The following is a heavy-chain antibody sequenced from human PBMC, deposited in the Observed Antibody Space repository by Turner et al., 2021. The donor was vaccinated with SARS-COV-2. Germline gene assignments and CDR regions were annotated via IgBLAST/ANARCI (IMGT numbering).Heavy chain of an antibody. J-gene: IGHJ5*02. CDR1: GGSISNFY. Sequence: QVQLQESGPGLVKPSEPLSLTCSVSGGSISNFYWSWIRQPAGKGLEWIGRIYTGGSTNYNPSLKSRVTMSVDTSKNQISLKLISVTAADTAVYYCARDGDLRRNWFDPWGQGTLVTVSS. D-gene: IGHD3-10*01. V-gene: IGHV4-4*07. CDR3: ARDGDLRRNWFDP. CDR2: IYTGGST.